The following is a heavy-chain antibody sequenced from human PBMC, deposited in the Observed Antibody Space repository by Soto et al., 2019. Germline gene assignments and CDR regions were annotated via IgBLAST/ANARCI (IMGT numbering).Heavy chain of an antibody. D-gene: IGHD4-4*01. CDR3: AKDRGGDSNSPLFDY. CDR1: GFTFSSYA. Sequence: GGSLRLSCAASGFTFSSYAMNWVRQAPGKGLEWVSGISWNSGSTDYADSVKGRFTISRDNAKNSLYLQMNSLRAEDTAFYYCAKDRGGDSNSPLFDYWGQGTLVTVSS. J-gene: IGHJ4*02. CDR2: ISWNSGST. V-gene: IGHV3-9*01.